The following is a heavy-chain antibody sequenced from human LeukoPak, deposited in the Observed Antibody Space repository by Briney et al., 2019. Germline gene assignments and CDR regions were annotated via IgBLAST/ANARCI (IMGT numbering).Heavy chain of an antibody. CDR3: ARGLGYCSGGSCVGIDY. CDR2: INSDGTTT. Sequence: PGGSLRLSCAASGFSFSAYWMHWVRQVPGKGLVWVSRINSDGTTTSYADSVMGRFTISRDNARNTVYLHMNSLRVEDTAVYYCARGLGYCSGGSCVGIDYWGQGTLVTVSS. J-gene: IGHJ4*02. V-gene: IGHV3-74*01. D-gene: IGHD2-15*01. CDR1: GFSFSAYW.